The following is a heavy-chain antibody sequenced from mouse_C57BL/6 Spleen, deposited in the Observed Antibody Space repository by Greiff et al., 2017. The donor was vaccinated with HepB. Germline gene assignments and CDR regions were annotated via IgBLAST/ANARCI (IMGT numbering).Heavy chain of an antibody. CDR3: AINWDVGYFDY. D-gene: IGHD4-1*01. V-gene: IGHV1-42*01. Sequence: VQLQQSGPELVKPGASVKISCKASGYSFTGYYMNWVKQSPEKSLEWIGEINPSTGGTTYNQKFKAKATLTVDKSSSTAYMQLKSLTSEDSAVYYCAINWDVGYFDYWGQGTTLTVSS. CDR2: INPSTGGT. J-gene: IGHJ2*01. CDR1: GYSFTGYY.